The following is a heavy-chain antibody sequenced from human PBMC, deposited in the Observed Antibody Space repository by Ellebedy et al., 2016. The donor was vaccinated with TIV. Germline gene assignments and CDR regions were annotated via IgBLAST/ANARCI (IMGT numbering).Heavy chain of an antibody. Sequence: GGSLRLSXAASGFTFSDYYMTWIRQAPGKGLEWVSYISSSGSTIFYADSVKGRFTISRDNAKNTVLLQMNSLRADDTAIYYCARGDVGAFDLWGQGTMVTVSS. J-gene: IGHJ3*01. CDR1: GFTFSDYY. CDR3: ARGDVGAFDL. CDR2: ISSSGSTI. D-gene: IGHD5-24*01. V-gene: IGHV3-11*04.